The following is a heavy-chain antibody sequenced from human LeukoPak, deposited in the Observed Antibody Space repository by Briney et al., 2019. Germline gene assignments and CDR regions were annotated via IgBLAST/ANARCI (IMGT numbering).Heavy chain of an antibody. CDR3: ARGKVYGSGWLDTFDV. CDR1: GGSIISYY. D-gene: IGHD6-13*01. CDR2: IYDSGST. V-gene: IGHV4-59*01. J-gene: IGHJ3*01. Sequence: MSSETLSLTCTVSGGSIISYYWSWIRQPPGKVLEWIGYIYDSGSTNYNPSLKSRVTISAVTSKNQFSMKLSSVTAADTAVYYCARGKVYGSGWLDTFDVWGQGTMVIVSS.